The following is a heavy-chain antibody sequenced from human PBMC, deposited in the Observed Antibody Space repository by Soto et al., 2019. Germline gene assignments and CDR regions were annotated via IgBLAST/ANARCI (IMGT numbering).Heavy chain of an antibody. CDR3: AKVGVSGGRCYSCAFDF. Sequence: GGSLRLSCAASGFTFSNYAMGWVRQAPGKGLEWVSYINGRGDTYYADSVKGRFTISRDNSKNTVYLQMNSLRAEDTAVYYCAKVGVSGGRCYSCAFDFWGQGTMVTVSS. V-gene: IGHV3-23*01. CDR2: INGRGDT. J-gene: IGHJ3*01. D-gene: IGHD2-15*01. CDR1: GFTFSNYA.